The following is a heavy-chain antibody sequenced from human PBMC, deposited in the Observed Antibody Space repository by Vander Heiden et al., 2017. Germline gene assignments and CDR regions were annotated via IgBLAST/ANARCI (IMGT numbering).Heavy chain of an antibody. CDR3: ARDLRKGAYFDY. CDR1: GFTFNTQG. D-gene: IGHD3-16*01. V-gene: IGHV3-33*01. Sequence: QVQLVESGGGVVQPGRSLRLSCAASGFTFNTQGMHWVRQAPGMGLEWVAIIRYDGSDIYYADSVKGRFTISRDNSKNTLYLQMNSLRAEDTAVYYCARDLRKGAYFDYWGQGTLVTVSS. J-gene: IGHJ4*02. CDR2: IRYDGSDI.